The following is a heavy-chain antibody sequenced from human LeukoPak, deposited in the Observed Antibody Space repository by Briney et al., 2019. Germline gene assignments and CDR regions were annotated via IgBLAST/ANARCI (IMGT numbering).Heavy chain of an antibody. Sequence: SGGSLRLSCVVSGLNFNNYNMNWVRQAPGRGLELVSCISSLSNYIYYADSVKGRFTVSRDNTKNSLYLRMSSLRAEDTAVYYCAREDGVGISLDHWGLGTLVTVSS. CDR1: GLNFNNYN. CDR3: AREDGVGISLDH. CDR2: ISSLSNYI. V-gene: IGHV3-21*01. J-gene: IGHJ4*02. D-gene: IGHD1-26*01.